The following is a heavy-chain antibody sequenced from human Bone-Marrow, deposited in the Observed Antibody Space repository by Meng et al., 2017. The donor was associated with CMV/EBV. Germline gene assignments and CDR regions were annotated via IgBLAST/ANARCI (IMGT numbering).Heavy chain of an antibody. J-gene: IGHJ6*02. CDR2: IIPILRIT. V-gene: IGHV1-69*10. CDR1: GGSFNSNA. CDR3: AVFPTYYYYGMDV. Sequence: AVKIFCKASGGSFNSNAISWVGQAPGQGLVWRGGIIPILRITNHAQKFQGRVTITADKSTSTAYMELSSLRSEDTAVHYCAVFPTYYYYGMDVWGQGTTVTVSS.